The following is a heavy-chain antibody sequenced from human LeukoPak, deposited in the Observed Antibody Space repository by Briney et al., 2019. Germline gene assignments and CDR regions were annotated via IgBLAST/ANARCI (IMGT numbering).Heavy chain of an antibody. V-gene: IGHV3-11*04. CDR1: GFTFSDYY. J-gene: IGHJ5*02. CDR2: ISSSGSTI. CDR3: ARDGVYLDYIWGSYRPKTGDWFDP. D-gene: IGHD3-16*02. Sequence: PGGSLRLSCAASGFTFSDYYMRWIRQAPGKGLEWVSYISSSGSTIYYADSVKGRFTISRGNAKNSLYLQMNSLRAEDTAVYYCARDGVYLDYIWGSYRPKTGDWFDPWGQGTLVTVSS.